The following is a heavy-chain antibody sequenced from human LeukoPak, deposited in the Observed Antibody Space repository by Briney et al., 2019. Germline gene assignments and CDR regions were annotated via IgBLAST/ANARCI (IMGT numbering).Heavy chain of an antibody. J-gene: IGHJ4*02. Sequence: PGGSLRLSCAASGFTFSSHAMSWVRQAPGKGLEWVSGISGSGGSTYYVDSVKGRFTISRDNSKNTLYLQMTNLRAEDTAVYFCAQDRYVSSGRDDYWGQGTLVTVSS. CDR2: ISGSGGST. CDR3: AQDRYVSSGRDDY. D-gene: IGHD6-19*01. V-gene: IGHV3-23*01. CDR1: GFTFSSHA.